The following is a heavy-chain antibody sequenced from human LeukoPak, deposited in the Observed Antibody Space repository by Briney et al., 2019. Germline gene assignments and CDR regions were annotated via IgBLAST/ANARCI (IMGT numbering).Heavy chain of an antibody. CDR1: GFSFRSFG. V-gene: IGHV3-64*01. CDR2: IIIDRGST. D-gene: IGHD2-15*01. Sequence: GGCLRLSCVGAGFSFRSFGMHWVRQGPGKGLKYVSGIIIDRGSTFYVKSVKGRYTIYREDSKNTLYLQMGSLRAEDMAVFYCARDFYSSPGYCSGGSCFTVPLGYWGQGTPVTVSS. J-gene: IGHJ4*02. CDR3: ARDFYSSPGYCSGGSCFTVPLGY.